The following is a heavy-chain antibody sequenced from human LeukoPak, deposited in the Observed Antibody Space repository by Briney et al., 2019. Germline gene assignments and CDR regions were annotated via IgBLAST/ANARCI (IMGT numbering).Heavy chain of an antibody. CDR2: IYFRGSI. Sequence: SETLSPTCTVSGVSISSSNYFWAWIRQSPGKGLEWIGSIYFRGSISSSPSLKSRVTISIDASKNQFSLKLTSVTAADTAVYYCAREDRYCSSTSCYTWDYWGQGTLVAV. D-gene: IGHD2-2*02. CDR1: GVSISSSNYF. J-gene: IGHJ4*02. CDR3: AREDRYCSSTSCYTWDY. V-gene: IGHV4-39*07.